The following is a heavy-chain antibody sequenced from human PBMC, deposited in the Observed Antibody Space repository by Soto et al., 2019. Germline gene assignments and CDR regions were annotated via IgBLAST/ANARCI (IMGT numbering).Heavy chain of an antibody. V-gene: IGHV3-21*01. CDR2: ISSSSSYI. Sequence: GGSLRLSCAASGFTFSSYSMNWVRQAPGKGLEWVSSISSSSSYIYYASAVKGRFTISRDNAKNSLYLQMNSLRAEDTAVYYCARDLYGSGSYYNIYYYYYGMDVWGQGTTVTVS. D-gene: IGHD3-10*01. J-gene: IGHJ6*02. CDR1: GFTFSSYS. CDR3: ARDLYGSGSYYNIYYYYYGMDV.